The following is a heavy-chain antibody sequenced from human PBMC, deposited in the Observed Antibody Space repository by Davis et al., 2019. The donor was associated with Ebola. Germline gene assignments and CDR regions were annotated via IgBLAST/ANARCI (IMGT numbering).Heavy chain of an antibody. J-gene: IGHJ4*01. CDR3: AREGYSSSWPYFDY. V-gene: IGHV1-69*13. CDR1: GGTFISYA. Sequence: SVKVSCKASGGTFISYAISWVRQAPGQGLEWMGGIIPIFGTANYAQKFQGRVTITADESTSTAYMELSSLRSEDTAVYYCAREGYSSSWPYFDYWGQGTLVTVSS. CDR2: IIPIFGTA. D-gene: IGHD6-13*01.